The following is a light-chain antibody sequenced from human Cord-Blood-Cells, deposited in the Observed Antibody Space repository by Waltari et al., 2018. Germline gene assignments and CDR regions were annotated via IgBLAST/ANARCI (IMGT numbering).Light chain of an antibody. CDR2: EGS. Sequence: QSALTQPASVSGSPGQSITISCTGTSSDVGSYNLVSWYQPHPGKAPKLMIDEGSKRPSGVSNRFSGSKSGNTASLTISGLQAEDEADYYCCSYAGSVVFGGGTKLTVL. CDR3: CSYAGSVV. V-gene: IGLV2-23*01. CDR1: SSDVGSYNL. J-gene: IGLJ2*01.